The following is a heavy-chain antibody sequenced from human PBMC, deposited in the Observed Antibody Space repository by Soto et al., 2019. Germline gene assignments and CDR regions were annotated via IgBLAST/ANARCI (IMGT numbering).Heavy chain of an antibody. Sequence: GGSLRLSCAASGFTVSSNYMNWVRQAPGKGLEWVSVIYSGGSTYYTDSVKGRFTISRDNSKNTLYLQMNSLRTEDTAVYYCARGRYGSGNYFDYWGQGTLVTVSS. D-gene: IGHD3-10*01. J-gene: IGHJ4*02. CDR2: IYSGGST. V-gene: IGHV3-66*01. CDR1: GFTVSSNY. CDR3: ARGRYGSGNYFDY.